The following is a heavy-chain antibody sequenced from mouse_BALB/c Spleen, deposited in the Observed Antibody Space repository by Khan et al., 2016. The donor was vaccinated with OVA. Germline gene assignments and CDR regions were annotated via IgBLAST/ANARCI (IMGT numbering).Heavy chain of an antibody. CDR3: ARYDYDYDGAFAY. V-gene: IGHV3-8*02. CDR1: GDSITSGY. J-gene: IGHJ3*01. CDR2: ISYSGST. Sequence: VQLQESGPSLVKPSQTLSLTCSVTGDSITSGYWNWIRQFPGNKLEYMGYISYSGSTYYNPSLKSRISITRDNSKNQYYLQLNSVTTEDTTTYYCARYDYDYDGAFAYWGQGTLVTVSA. D-gene: IGHD2-4*01.